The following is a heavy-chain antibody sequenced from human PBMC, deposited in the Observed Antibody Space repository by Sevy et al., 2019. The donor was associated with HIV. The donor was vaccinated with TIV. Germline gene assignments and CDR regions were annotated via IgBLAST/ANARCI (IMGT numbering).Heavy chain of an antibody. J-gene: IGHJ3*02. D-gene: IGHD5-12*01. CDR2: ISGSGGST. V-gene: IGHV3-23*01. CDR3: ASRGYSEAAFDI. CDR1: GFTFSSYA. Sequence: GGSLRLSCAASGFTFSSYAMSWVRQAPGKGLEWVSAISGSGGSTYYADSVKGRFTISRDNSKNTLYLQMNSLRAEDTAVYYWASRGYSEAAFDIWGQGTMVTVSS.